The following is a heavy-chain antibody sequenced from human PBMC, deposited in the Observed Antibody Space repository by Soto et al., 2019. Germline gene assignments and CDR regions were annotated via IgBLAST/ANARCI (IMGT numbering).Heavy chain of an antibody. Sequence: GALRLSCAASGFTFSNAWMSWVRQAPGKGLEWVGRIKSKTDGGTTDYAAPVKGRFTISRDDSKNTLYLQMNSLKTEDTAVYYCTTDPPKYYYGSGSYYTPPDYWGQGTLVTVSS. J-gene: IGHJ4*02. V-gene: IGHV3-15*01. D-gene: IGHD3-10*01. CDR2: IKSKTDGGTT. CDR1: GFTFSNAW. CDR3: TTDPPKYYYGSGSYYTPPDY.